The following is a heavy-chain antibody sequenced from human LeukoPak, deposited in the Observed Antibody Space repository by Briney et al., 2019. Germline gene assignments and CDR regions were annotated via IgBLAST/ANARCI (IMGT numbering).Heavy chain of an antibody. Sequence: GGSLRLSCAASGFTFSSYWMSWVRQAPGKGLEWVANIKQDGSEKYYVGSVKGRFTISRDNAKNSLYLQMNSLRAEDTAVYYCARDFNGSGWYYYYYGMDVWGQGTTVTVSS. CDR1: GFTFSSYW. D-gene: IGHD6-19*01. CDR2: IKQDGSEK. V-gene: IGHV3-7*01. CDR3: ARDFNGSGWYYYYYGMDV. J-gene: IGHJ6*02.